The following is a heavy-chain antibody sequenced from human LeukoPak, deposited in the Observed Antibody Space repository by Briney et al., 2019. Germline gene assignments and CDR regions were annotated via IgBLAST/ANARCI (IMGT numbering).Heavy chain of an antibody. CDR1: GFTFSSYA. CDR2: ISWDGGST. V-gene: IGHV3-43*01. J-gene: IGHJ4*02. CDR3: AKDGKNYFDY. Sequence: PGGSLRLSCAASGFTFSSYAMHWVRQAPGKGLEWVSLISWDGGSTYYADSVKGRFTISRDSSKNSLSLQMNSLRTEDTALYYCAKDGKNYFDYWGQGTLVTVSS.